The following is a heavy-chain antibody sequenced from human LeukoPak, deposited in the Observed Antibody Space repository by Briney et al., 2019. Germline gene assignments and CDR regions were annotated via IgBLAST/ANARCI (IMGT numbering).Heavy chain of an antibody. CDR1: GGSFSDYY. CDR2: INHSGST. V-gene: IGHV4-34*01. J-gene: IGHJ4*02. D-gene: IGHD2-2*01. Sequence: PSETLSLTCAVYGGSFSDYYWSWIRQPPGKGLEWIGEINHSGSTNYNPSLKSRVTISVDTSKNQFSLKLSSVTAADTAVYYCARGRPEDIVVVPAAIPPVFDYWGQGTLVTVSS. CDR3: ARGRPEDIVVVPAAIPPVFDY.